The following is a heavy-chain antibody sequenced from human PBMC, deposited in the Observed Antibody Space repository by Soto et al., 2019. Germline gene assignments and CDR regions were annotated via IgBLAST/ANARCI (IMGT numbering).Heavy chain of an antibody. V-gene: IGHV4-39*01. CDR3: ARSIGDNHYQPSSWLDP. CDR2: MYYIGST. Sequence: QLQESGPGLVKPSETLSLICTVSGGGIHRGGRYWGGIRQSPGKGLEWIGSMYYIGSTYYNPSIKNRVTISGHTAKNQFSLKLSSVNAADTAVYYCARSIGDNHYQPSSWLDPGGERFLVTVTS. J-gene: IGHJ5*02. CDR1: GGGIHRGGRY. D-gene: IGHD2-2*01.